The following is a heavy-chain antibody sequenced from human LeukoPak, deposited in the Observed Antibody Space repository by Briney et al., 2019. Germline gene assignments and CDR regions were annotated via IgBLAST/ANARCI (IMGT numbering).Heavy chain of an antibody. CDR2: IYYSGST. V-gene: IGHV4-30-4*01. J-gene: IGHJ4*02. D-gene: IGHD2-2*01. CDR1: GVSISSGDYY. Sequence: PSQTLSLTCTVSGVSISSGDYYWSWIRQPPGTGLEWIGYIYYSGSTYYNPSLKSRVTISVDTSKNQFSLKLSSVTAADTAVYYCARVSPAAAGFDYWGQGTLVTVSS. CDR3: ARVSPAAAGFDY.